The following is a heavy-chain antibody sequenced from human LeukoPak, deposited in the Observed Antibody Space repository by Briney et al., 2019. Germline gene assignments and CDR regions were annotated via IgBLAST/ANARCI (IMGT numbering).Heavy chain of an antibody. CDR2: INHSGST. V-gene: IGHV4-34*01. CDR1: GGSFSGYY. Sequence: PSETLSLTCAVYGGSFSGYYWSWIRQPPGKGLEWIGEINHSGSTNYNPSLKSRVTISIDTSKNQFSLKLNSVTAADTAVYYCARRYDILTGYYNYWYFDLWGRGTLVTVSS. D-gene: IGHD3-9*01. J-gene: IGHJ2*01. CDR3: ARRYDILTGYYNYWYFDL.